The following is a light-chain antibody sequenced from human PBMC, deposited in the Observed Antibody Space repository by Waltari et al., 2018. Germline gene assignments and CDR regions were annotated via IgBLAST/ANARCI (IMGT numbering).Light chain of an antibody. CDR1: QSVSSY. CDR2: HAP. V-gene: IGKV3-11*01. J-gene: IGKJ2*01. Sequence: IVLTHLPATLSLSPGESATLSCRASQSVSSYLAWYQQKTVQAPRLLIYHAPNSATGIPARFSGSGSGTDFTLTISSLEPEDFAVYYCQQRSNWHPMSFFGQGTKLEIK. CDR3: QQRSNWHPMSF.